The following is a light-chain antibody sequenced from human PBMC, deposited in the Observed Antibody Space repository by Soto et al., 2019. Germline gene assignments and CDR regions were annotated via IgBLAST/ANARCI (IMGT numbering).Light chain of an antibody. CDR1: QSVSSN. Sequence: EIVMTQSPATLSVSPGERATLSCRASQSVSSNLAWYQQKPGQAPMLLLYGASTRATGIPARFSGSGSGTEFTLTISSLQSEDFTVYYCQQYNNWPPFTFGQGTKLEIK. CDR3: QQYNNWPPFT. J-gene: IGKJ2*01. CDR2: GAS. V-gene: IGKV3-15*01.